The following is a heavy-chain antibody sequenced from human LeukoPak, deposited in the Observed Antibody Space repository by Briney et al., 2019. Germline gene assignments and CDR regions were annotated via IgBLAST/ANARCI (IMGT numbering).Heavy chain of an antibody. CDR2: IYSSGST. J-gene: IGHJ4*02. V-gene: IGHV4-39*01. Sequence: SETLSLTCTVSGGSISSSSYYWGWIRQPPGKGLEWIGSIYSSGSTYYNPSLKSRVTISVDTSKNQFSLKLSSVTAADTAAYYCARQIITMVRGVIITRYFDYWGQGTLVTVSS. D-gene: IGHD3-10*01. CDR1: GGSISSSSYY. CDR3: ARQIITMVRGVIITRYFDY.